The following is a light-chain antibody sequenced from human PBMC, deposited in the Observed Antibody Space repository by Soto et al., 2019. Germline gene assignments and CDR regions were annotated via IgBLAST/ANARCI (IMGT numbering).Light chain of an antibody. CDR1: QIVSSR. CDR2: DAS. V-gene: IGKV1-5*01. J-gene: IGKJ4*01. Sequence: DIQMTQTPSTLSTSVGDRVTITCRASQIVSSRLAWYQQKPGKAPKLLIYDASSLKIGVPSRFSGSGSGTDFTLTITSLQPDDFANYYCQQYNSYSLTFGGGTKVEIK. CDR3: QQYNSYSLT.